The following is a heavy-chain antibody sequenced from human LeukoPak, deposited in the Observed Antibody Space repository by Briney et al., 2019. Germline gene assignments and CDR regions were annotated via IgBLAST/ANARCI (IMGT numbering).Heavy chain of an antibody. Sequence: GGSLRLSCAASGFTVSSNYMSWVRQAPGKGLEWVSVIYSGGSTYYADSVKGRFTISRDNSKNTLYLQMNSLRAEDTAVYYCARDRTLYGSGSYFGLHYYYGMDVWGQGTTVTVSS. CDR3: ARDRTLYGSGSYFGLHYYYGMDV. CDR1: GFTVSSNY. CDR2: IYSGGST. D-gene: IGHD3-10*01. J-gene: IGHJ6*02. V-gene: IGHV3-66*01.